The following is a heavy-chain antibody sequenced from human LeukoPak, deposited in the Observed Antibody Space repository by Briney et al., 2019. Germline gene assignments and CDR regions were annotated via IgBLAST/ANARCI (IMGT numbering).Heavy chain of an antibody. CDR2: IKPDGSLI. D-gene: IGHD3-10*01. Sequence: PGGSLRLSCAASGFTFSSYWMTWVRQGPGKGLEWVANIKPDGSLIYYVDSVKGRFTISRDNAKNSLYLQMNSLRAEDTAVYYCAKGMVRGVYYFDYWGQGTLVTVSS. CDR1: GFTFSSYW. J-gene: IGHJ4*02. V-gene: IGHV3-7*01. CDR3: AKGMVRGVYYFDY.